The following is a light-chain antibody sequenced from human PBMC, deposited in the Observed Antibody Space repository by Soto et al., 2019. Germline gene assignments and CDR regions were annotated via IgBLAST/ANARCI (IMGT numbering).Light chain of an antibody. CDR2: DAS. V-gene: IGKV3-20*01. Sequence: EIVLTQSPGTLSLSPGERGTVSCRASQIVNSKYLAWYQHRPGQAPRLLIYDASRRATGIPDRFSGSASGTDFILTIKRLEPEVFAVYYCVQYDEPPSRWTLGQGTKG. CDR1: QIVNSKY. CDR3: VQYDEPPSRWT. J-gene: IGKJ1*01.